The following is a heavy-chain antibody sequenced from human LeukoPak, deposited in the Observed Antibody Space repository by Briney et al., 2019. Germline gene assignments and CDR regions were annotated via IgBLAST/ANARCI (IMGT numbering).Heavy chain of an antibody. D-gene: IGHD4-17*01. CDR2: VDPEDGET. CDR1: GYTFTDYY. CDR3: ATCMTTVTRVPDY. Sequence: GATVKISCKASGYTFTDYYMHWVQQAPGKGLEWMGRVDPEDGETIYAEKFQGRVTITADTSTDTAYMELSSLRSEDTAVYYCATCMTTVTRVPDYWGQGTLVTVSS. V-gene: IGHV1-69-2*01. J-gene: IGHJ4*02.